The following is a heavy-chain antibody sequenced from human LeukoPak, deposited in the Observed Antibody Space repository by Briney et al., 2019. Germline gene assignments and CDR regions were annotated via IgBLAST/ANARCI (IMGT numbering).Heavy chain of an antibody. Sequence: PSETLSLTCAVSGGSFSGYYWTWIRQPPVKGLEWIGEINHSGGANYNPSLKSRVTISLDTSKNQFSLKLSSVTAADTALYYCARGKGTVTTHWGQGTLVTVSS. CDR1: GGSFSGYY. CDR2: INHSGGA. V-gene: IGHV4-34*01. CDR3: ARGKGTVTTH. D-gene: IGHD4-17*01. J-gene: IGHJ4*02.